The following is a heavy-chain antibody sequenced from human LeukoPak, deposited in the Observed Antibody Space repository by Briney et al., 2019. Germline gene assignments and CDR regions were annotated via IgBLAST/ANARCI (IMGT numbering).Heavy chain of an antibody. J-gene: IGHJ5*02. V-gene: IGHV4-30-4*01. CDR3: ARPYYYDSRIDP. Sequence: SSETLSLTCTVSGGSISSGDYYWSWIRQPPGKGQEWVGYTYYSGSTYYNPSLKSRVTISVDTSKNQFSLQLSSVTAADTAVYYCARPYYYDSRIDPWGQGTLVTVSS. CDR2: TYYSGST. D-gene: IGHD3-22*01. CDR1: GGSISSGDYY.